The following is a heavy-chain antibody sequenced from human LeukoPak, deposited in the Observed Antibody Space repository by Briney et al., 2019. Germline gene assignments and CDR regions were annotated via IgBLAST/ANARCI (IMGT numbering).Heavy chain of an antibody. V-gene: IGHV3-23*01. CDR1: GFTFSSYA. D-gene: IGHD2-15*01. Sequence: PGGSLRLSCAASGFTFSSYAMSWVRQAPGKGLEWVSAISGSGGSTYYAASVKGPFTISRDNSKNTLYLQMNSLRAEDTAVYYCAKTGYCSGGSCYSGYSYGYYFDYWGQGTLVTVSS. J-gene: IGHJ4*02. CDR3: AKTGYCSGGSCYSGYSYGYYFDY. CDR2: ISGSGGST.